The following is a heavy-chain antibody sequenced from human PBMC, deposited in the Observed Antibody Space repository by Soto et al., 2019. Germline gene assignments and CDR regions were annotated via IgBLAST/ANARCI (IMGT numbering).Heavy chain of an antibody. D-gene: IGHD4-17*01. V-gene: IGHV1-18*01. CDR2: ISANNGKT. Sequence: QVQLVQSGAEVKKPGASVKVSCKASHSTFNNYGISWVRQAPGRGLEWMGGISANNGKTDYAQTFQGIVTITTDTSTRTAYMELRSLRSDDTAVYYCTTSGGTTVLYSDFWGQGTTVSVSS. CDR3: TTSGGTTVLYSDF. CDR1: HSTFNNYG. J-gene: IGHJ3*01.